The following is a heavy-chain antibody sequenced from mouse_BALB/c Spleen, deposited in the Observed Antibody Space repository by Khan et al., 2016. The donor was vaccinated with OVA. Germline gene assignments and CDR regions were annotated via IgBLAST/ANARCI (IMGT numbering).Heavy chain of an antibody. Sequence: QVQLKESGAELVRPGVSVKISCKGSGYTFTDFTMHWVKQSHAMSLEWIGVISTYYGDANYNQKFKGKATMTVDKSSNTAYLDLARLTSEDSAIYDCAREGGGDRFLYWGQGTLVTVSA. CDR2: ISTYYGDA. CDR3: AREGGGDRFLY. V-gene: IGHV1S137*01. CDR1: GYTFTDFT. J-gene: IGHJ3*01.